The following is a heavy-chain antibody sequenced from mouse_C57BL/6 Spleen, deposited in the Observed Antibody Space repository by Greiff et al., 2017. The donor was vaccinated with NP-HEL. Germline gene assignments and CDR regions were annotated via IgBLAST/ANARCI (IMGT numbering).Heavy chain of an antibody. CDR1: GFTFSDYG. J-gene: IGHJ1*03. CDR3: ARGGYYYGSSSWYFDV. V-gene: IGHV5-17*01. D-gene: IGHD1-1*01. Sequence: EVQGVESGGGLVKPGGSLKLSCAASGFTFSDYGMHWVRQAPEKGLEWFAYISSGSSTIYYAETVKGRFTISRDNAKTTLFLQMPKLKSEDTAMYYCARGGYYYGSSSWYFDVWGTGTTVTVSS. CDR2: ISSGSSTI.